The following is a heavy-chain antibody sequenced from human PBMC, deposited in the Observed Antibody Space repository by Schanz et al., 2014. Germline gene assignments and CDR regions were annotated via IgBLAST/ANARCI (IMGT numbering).Heavy chain of an antibody. Sequence: EVQLLESGGGLVQPGGSLRLSCAGSGFTFSSYAMSWVRQTPGKGLEWVSVISGSGVTIYYADSVKGRFTISRDNSKNTLYLQMNSLRAEDTAVYYCAYYDVLTGFDYWGQGTLVTVSS. V-gene: IGHV3-23*01. CDR2: ISGSGVTI. J-gene: IGHJ4*02. CDR1: GFTFSSYA. D-gene: IGHD3-9*01. CDR3: AYYDVLTGFDY.